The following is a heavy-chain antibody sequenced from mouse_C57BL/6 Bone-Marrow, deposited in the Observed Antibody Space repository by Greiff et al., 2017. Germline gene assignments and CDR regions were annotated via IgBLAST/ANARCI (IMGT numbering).Heavy chain of an antibody. CDR2: INPNYGTT. Sequence: EVQLVESGPELVKPGASVKISCKASGYSFTDYNMNWVKQSNGKSLEWIGVINPNYGTTSYNQKFKGKATLTVDQSSSTAYMQLNSLTSEDSAVYYCARSRWLLWAYYFDYWGQGTTLTVSS. CDR1: GYSFTDYN. V-gene: IGHV1-39*01. J-gene: IGHJ2*01. CDR3: ARSRWLLWAYYFDY. D-gene: IGHD1-1*02.